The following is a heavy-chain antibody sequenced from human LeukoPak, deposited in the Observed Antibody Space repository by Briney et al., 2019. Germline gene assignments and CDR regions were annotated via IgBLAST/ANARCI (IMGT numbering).Heavy chain of an antibody. D-gene: IGHD3-9*01. V-gene: IGHV1-2*02. J-gene: IGHJ6*02. CDR3: ARDRPPEYFEPSYHYYGLDV. CDR2: INPSNGVT. Sequence: ASVKVSCKASGYSFAGYHMHWVRQATGQGLEWMGWINPSNGVTNFAQSFQGRVTMTTDTSVTTAYMELNSLTSDDTAVYYCARDRPPEYFEPSYHYYGLDVWGQGTTVTVSS. CDR1: GYSFAGYH.